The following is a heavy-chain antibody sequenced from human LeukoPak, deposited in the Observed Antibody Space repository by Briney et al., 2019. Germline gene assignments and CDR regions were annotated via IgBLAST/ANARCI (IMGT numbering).Heavy chain of an antibody. CDR1: GFTFSSYS. CDR2: ISSSSSYI. J-gene: IGHJ1*01. CDR3: ARDEFNSKFFQH. V-gene: IGHV3-21*01. D-gene: IGHD2-21*01. Sequence: TGGSLRLSCAASGFTFSSYSMNWVRQAPGKGLEWVSSISSSSSYIYYADSVKGRFTISRDNAKNTLYLQMNSLRAEDTAVYFCARDEFNSKFFQHWGQGTLVTVSS.